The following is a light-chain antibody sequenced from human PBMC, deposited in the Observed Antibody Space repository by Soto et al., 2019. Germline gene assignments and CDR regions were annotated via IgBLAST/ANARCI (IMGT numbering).Light chain of an antibody. V-gene: IGKV3-20*01. J-gene: IGKJ5*01. CDR1: ESVRSSY. CDR3: QQANSFPIT. CDR2: GAS. Sequence: EIVLTQSLGTLSLSPWERATLSCVASESVRSSYLAWYQQKPGQAPRLFIHGASSRATGIPDRFSGSGSGTDFTLTISSLQPEDFATYYCQQANSFPITFGQGTRLEIK.